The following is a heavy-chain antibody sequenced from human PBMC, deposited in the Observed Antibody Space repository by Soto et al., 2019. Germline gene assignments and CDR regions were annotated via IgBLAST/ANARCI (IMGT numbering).Heavy chain of an antibody. Sequence: EVQLVESGGGLVKPGGSLRLSCTASGFSISSAWMNWVRQAPGKGLEWVGRIKTKTQGETTDYPAPVKGRFTISRDDSKNTLSLQMNSLKMEDTAVYYCTTGSVEGYWGQGTLVTVSS. D-gene: IGHD3-3*01. CDR2: IKTKTQGETT. J-gene: IGHJ4*02. V-gene: IGHV3-15*07. CDR3: TTGSVEGY. CDR1: GFSISSAW.